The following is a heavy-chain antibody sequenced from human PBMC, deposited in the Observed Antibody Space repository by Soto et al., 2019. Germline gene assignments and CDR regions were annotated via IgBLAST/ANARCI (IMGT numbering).Heavy chain of an antibody. CDR1: VGSISSYY. Sequence: SETLSLTCTVSVGSISSYYWSWIRQPPGKGLEWIGYIYYSGSTNYNPSLKSRVTISVDTSKNQFSLKLSSVTAADTAVYYCAREGDGYIIGWFDPWGQGTLVTVS. CDR2: IYYSGST. V-gene: IGHV4-59*01. J-gene: IGHJ5*02. CDR3: AREGDGYIIGWFDP. D-gene: IGHD5-12*01.